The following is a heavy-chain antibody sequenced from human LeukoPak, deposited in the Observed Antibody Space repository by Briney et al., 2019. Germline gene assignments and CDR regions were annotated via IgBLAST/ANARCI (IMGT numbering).Heavy chain of an antibody. CDR3: ARSPPTIFGHFDL. CDR1: GGSISSYY. CDR2: IHTSGST. J-gene: IGHJ2*01. Sequence: SETLSLTCTVSGGSISSYYWNWIRQPAGKGLEWIGRIHTSGSTNYNPSLKSRVTISVDTSKNQFSLKMSSVTAADTAVYYCARSPPTIFGHFDLWGRGTLVTVSS. D-gene: IGHD3-9*01. V-gene: IGHV4-4*07.